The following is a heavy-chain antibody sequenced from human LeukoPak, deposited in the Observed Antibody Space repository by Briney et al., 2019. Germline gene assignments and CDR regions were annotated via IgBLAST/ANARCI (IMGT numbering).Heavy chain of an antibody. CDR2: ISDSGGNT. D-gene: IGHD6-6*01. Sequence: GGSLRLSCAASGFTFSSYAMSWVRQAPWERLQWVSGISDSGGNTYYADSVRGRFTISRDNSKNTLYLQMNSRRAEDTAVYYCARHRSSWLIDYWGQGTLVTVSS. J-gene: IGHJ4*02. CDR1: GFTFSSYA. CDR3: ARHRSSWLIDY. V-gene: IGHV3-23*01.